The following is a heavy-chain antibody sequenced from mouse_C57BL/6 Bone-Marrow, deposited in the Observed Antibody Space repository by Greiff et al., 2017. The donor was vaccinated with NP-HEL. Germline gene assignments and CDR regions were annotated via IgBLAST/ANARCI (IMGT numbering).Heavy chain of an antibody. V-gene: IGHV1-42*01. Sequence: EVQLQESGPELVKPGASVKISCTASGYSFTGYYMNWVKQSPEKSLEWIGEINPSTGGTTYNQKFKAKATLTVDKSSSTAYMQLKSLTSEDSAVYYCARAIFAWFAYWGQGTLVTVSA. CDR2: INPSTGGT. CDR1: GYSFTGYY. CDR3: ARAIFAWFAY. J-gene: IGHJ3*01.